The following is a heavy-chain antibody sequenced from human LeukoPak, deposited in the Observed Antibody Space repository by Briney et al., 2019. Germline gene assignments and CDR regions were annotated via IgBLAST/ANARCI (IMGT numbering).Heavy chain of an antibody. CDR1: GGSISSGGYS. CDR2: IYHSGST. D-gene: IGHD4-17*01. V-gene: IGHV4-30-2*01. J-gene: IGHJ3*02. CDR3: ARRGANDFGDSAGNFAYDI. Sequence: SETLSLTCAVSGGSISSGGYSWSWIRQPPGKGLEWIGYIYHSGSTNYNPSLKSRVTISVDTSKNQFSLKLSSVTVADTALYFCARRGANDFGDSAGNFAYDIWGQGTMVTASS.